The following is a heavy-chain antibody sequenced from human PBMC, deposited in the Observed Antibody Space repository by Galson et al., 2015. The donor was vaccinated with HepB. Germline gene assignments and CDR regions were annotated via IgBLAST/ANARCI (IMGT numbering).Heavy chain of an antibody. D-gene: IGHD3-16*01. CDR3: TTDKSRYAAGWQGFDY. Sequence: SLRLSCAASGFTFRDAYMNWVRQAPGKGLGWVGRIKSKPDGETTDYAAPVKDRFVISRDDSKNTLYLQMTGLKTEDTAVYYCTTDKSRYAAGWQGFDYWGQGTLVTVSS. V-gene: IGHV3-15*07. CDR1: GFTFRDAY. CDR2: IKSKPDGETT. J-gene: IGHJ4*02.